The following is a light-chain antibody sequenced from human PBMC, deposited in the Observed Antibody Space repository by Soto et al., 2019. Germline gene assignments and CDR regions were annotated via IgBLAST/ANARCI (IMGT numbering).Light chain of an antibody. Sequence: EFVLTQSPGTLSLSPGDRATFSCRATQSVGDIYLAWYQQKAGQAPRLLIHGTSRRATGLPDRFSGSRSGTDFNLTISRLEAEDFAMYYCQRYGTSVQVTFGQGTRL. CDR3: QRYGTSVQVT. CDR1: QSVGDIY. V-gene: IGKV3-20*01. J-gene: IGKJ5*01. CDR2: GTS.